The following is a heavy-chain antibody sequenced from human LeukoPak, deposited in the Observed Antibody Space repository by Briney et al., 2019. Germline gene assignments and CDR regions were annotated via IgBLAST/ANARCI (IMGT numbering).Heavy chain of an antibody. CDR2: ISGSGGST. CDR1: GFTFSSYA. D-gene: IGHD2-15*01. CDR3: AKDLFRYSGPFY. Sequence: PGGSLRLSCAASGFTFSSYAMSWVRQAPGKGLEWVSAISGSGGSTYCADSVKGRFTISRDNSKNTLYLQMNSLRAEDTAVYYCAKDLFRYSGPFYWGQGTLVTVSS. V-gene: IGHV3-23*01. J-gene: IGHJ4*02.